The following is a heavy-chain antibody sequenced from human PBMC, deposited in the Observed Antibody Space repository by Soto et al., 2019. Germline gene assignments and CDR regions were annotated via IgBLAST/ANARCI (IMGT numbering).Heavy chain of an antibody. CDR2: ISYDERNK. D-gene: IGHD3-3*01. V-gene: IGHV3-30*18. CDR1: GFTFSDYG. CDR3: ANTNYDFWGMDV. J-gene: IGHJ6*02. Sequence: GGSLRLSCAASGFTFSDYGMHWVRQAPGKGLEWVAVISYDERNKYYADSVKGRFTISRDNSKNTLYLQMNSLRAEDTAMYYCANTNYDFWGMDVWGQGNTVTVSS.